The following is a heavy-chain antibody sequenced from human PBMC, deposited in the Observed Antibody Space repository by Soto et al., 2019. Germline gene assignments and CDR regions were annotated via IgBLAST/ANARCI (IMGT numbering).Heavy chain of an antibody. D-gene: IGHD3-22*01. J-gene: IGHJ3*02. CDR1: GGTFSSYA. CDR2: IIPIFGTA. CDR3: ARDREVYYYDSSGYQPWNSAFDI. Sequence: GASVKVSCKASGGTFSSYAISWVRQAPGQGLEWMGGIIPIFGTANYAQKFQGRVTITADESTSTAYMELSSLRSEDTAVYYCARDREVYYYDSSGYQPWNSAFDICGQGTMVTVS. V-gene: IGHV1-69*13.